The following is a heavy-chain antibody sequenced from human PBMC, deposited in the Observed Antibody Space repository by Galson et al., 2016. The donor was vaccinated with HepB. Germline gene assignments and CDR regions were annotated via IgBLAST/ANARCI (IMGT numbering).Heavy chain of an antibody. D-gene: IGHD2-2*01. CDR2: FDPENGAT. CDR3: ETQGSYCSDKTCYAWFDP. CDR1: GYIPSKLS. Sequence: SVKVSCKVSGYIPSKLSMHWVRQAPGQGLEWMGGFDPENGATVYAQKFQGRVTMTEDTSTDTAYMDLSSLRSEDTAAYYWETQGSYCSDKTCYAWFDPWGQGTLVTVSS. V-gene: IGHV1-24*01. J-gene: IGHJ5*02.